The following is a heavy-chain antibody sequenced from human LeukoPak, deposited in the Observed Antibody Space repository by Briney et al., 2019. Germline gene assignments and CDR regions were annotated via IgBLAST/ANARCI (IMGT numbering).Heavy chain of an antibody. J-gene: IGHJ4*02. CDR1: GFTFTSYA. V-gene: IGHV1-18*01. CDR2: ISTYNGNT. D-gene: IGHD6-13*01. CDR3: ARDVRYSSSRYFDY. Sequence: GASVKVSCKASGFTFTSYAITWVRQAPGQGLEWMGWISTYNGNTNYVQNLQGRVTMTTDTSTNTAYMELRSLRSDDTAVYYCARDVRYSSSRYFDYWGQGTLVTVSS.